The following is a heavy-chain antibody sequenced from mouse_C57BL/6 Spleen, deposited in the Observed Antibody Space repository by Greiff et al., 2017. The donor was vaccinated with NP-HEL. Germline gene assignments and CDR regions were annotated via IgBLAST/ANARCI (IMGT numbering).Heavy chain of an antibody. CDR2: IYPGDGDT. J-gene: IGHJ2*01. Sequence: VQLQQSGPELVKPGASVKISCKASGYAFSSSWMNWVKQRPGKGLEWIGRIYPGDGDTNYNGKFKGKATLTADKSSSTAYMQLSSLTSEDSAVYFCARWNYGPSFDYWGQGTTLTVSS. V-gene: IGHV1-82*01. CDR3: ARWNYGPSFDY. D-gene: IGHD1-1*01. CDR1: GYAFSSSW.